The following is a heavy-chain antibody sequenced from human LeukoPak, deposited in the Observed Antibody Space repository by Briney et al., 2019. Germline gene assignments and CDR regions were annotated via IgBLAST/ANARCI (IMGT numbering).Heavy chain of an antibody. D-gene: IGHD3-22*01. CDR2: ISYDGSNK. J-gene: IGHJ4*02. Sequence: GRSLRLSCAASGFTFSSYAMHWVRQAPGKGLEWVAVISYDGSNKYYADSVKGRFTISRDSPKNTIYLQMNSLRAEDTAVYFCAKRGVVIRVILVGFHKEAYYFDSWGQGALVTVSS. V-gene: IGHV3-30*07. CDR1: GFTFSSYA. CDR3: AKRGVVIRVILVGFHKEAYYFDS.